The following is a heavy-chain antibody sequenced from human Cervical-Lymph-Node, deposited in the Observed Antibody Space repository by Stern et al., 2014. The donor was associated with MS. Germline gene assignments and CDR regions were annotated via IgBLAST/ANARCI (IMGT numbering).Heavy chain of an antibody. CDR1: GFTFSIYW. CDR2: INPGDCET. J-gene: IGHJ4*02. D-gene: IGHD1-14*01. CDR3: ARQTTAWASDV. Sequence: QLVQSGAELIRPGESLKISCKGSGFTFSIYWIAWVRQMPGQGLEWMGIINPGDCETRYRPSFQGQGTMSAAKAPSTAYLQWSSLNASDTAMYFCARQTTAWASDVWGQGTLVTVSS. V-gene: IGHV5-51*01.